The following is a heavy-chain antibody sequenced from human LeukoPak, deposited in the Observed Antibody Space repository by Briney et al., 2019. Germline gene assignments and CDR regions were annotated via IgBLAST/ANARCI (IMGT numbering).Heavy chain of an antibody. CDR3: ARQVVAVAGTGYFDY. CDR2: IHYSGST. V-gene: IGHV4-31*03. Sequence: PSETLSLTCTVSGGSISSDVYYWSWIRQHPGRALEWIGYIHYSGSTYYNASLKSRGTISVDTSKNQFSLKLNSVTAADTAVYFCARQVVAVAGTGYFDYWGQGTLVTVSS. D-gene: IGHD6-19*01. CDR1: GGSISSDVYY. J-gene: IGHJ4*02.